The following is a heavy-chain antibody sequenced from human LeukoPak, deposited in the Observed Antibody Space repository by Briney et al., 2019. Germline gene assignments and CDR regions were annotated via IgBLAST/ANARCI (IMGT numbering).Heavy chain of an antibody. J-gene: IGHJ4*02. CDR1: GFTSSRYA. V-gene: IGHV3-23*01. CDR3: AKTDCTSSSCYTIDS. D-gene: IGHD2-2*02. CDR2: ISHDGGAT. Sequence: GGSLRLSCEASGFTSSRYAMSWVRQAPGKGLEWVSGISHDGGATYYADSGKGRFTISRDNSKNTVHLQMNSLRVEDTAVYYCAKTDCTSSSCYTIDSWGQGTLVTVSS.